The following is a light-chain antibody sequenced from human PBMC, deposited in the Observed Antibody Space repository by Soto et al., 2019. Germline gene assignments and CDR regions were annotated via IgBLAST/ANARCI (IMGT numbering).Light chain of an antibody. CDR1: QSVSSS. CDR3: QQYNNGPPVT. V-gene: IGKV3-15*01. J-gene: IGKJ1*01. CDR2: GAS. Sequence: EIVMPQSPAPLSASPGERSTLSCMASQSVSSSLAWYQQKPGQAPRLLIYGASTRATGIPAKFSGSGSGTEFTLTISSLQSEDFAVYYCQQYNNGPPVTFGQGTKVDI.